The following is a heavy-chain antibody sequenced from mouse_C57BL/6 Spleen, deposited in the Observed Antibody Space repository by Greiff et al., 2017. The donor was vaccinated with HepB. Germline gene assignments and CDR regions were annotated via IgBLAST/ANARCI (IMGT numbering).Heavy chain of an antibody. Sequence: QVQLQQPGAELVKPGASVKLSCKASGYTFTSYWMHWVKQRPGQGLEWIGMIHPNSGSTNYNEKFKSKATLTVDTSSSTAYMQLSSLTSEDSAVYYCARGGATSWFAYWGQGTLVTGSA. CDR2: IHPNSGST. D-gene: IGHD4-1*02. CDR3: ARGGATSWFAY. J-gene: IGHJ3*01. CDR1: GYTFTSYW. V-gene: IGHV1-64*01.